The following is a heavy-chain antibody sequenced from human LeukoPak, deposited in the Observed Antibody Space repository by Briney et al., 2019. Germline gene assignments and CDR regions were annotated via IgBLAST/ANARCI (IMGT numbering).Heavy chain of an antibody. CDR3: AREDYGSGSSHYGMDV. CDR2: MNPNSGNT. CDR1: GYTFTSYD. V-gene: IGHV1-8*01. J-gene: IGHJ6*02. Sequence: GASVKVSCTASGYTFTSYDISWVRQATGQGLEWMGWMNPNSGNTGYAQKFQGRVTMTRNTSISTAYMELSSLRSEDTAVYYCAREDYGSGSSHYGMDVWGQGTTVTVSS. D-gene: IGHD3-10*01.